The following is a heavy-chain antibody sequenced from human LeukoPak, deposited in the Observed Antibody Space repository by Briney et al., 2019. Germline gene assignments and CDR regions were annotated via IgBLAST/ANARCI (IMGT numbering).Heavy chain of an antibody. V-gene: IGHV3-21*06. Sequence: SGGSLRLSCAASEFMFSTHSMNWVRQAPGKGLEWVSSICSSSSDIYYADSVKGRFTISRDNAKNSLYLQMSSLRVEDTAVFYCVRAWGGGSYSDAFDIWGQGTMVTVSS. CDR1: EFMFSTHS. D-gene: IGHD1-26*01. CDR2: ICSSSSDI. CDR3: VRAWGGGSYSDAFDI. J-gene: IGHJ3*02.